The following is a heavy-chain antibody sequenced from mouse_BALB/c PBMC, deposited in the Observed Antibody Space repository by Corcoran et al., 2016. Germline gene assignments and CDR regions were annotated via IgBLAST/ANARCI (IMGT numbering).Heavy chain of an antibody. CDR3: HITTVVEAY. J-gene: IGHJ3*01. D-gene: IGHD1-1*01. CDR1: GFNIKDYY. V-gene: IGHV14-1*02. Sequence: EVQLQQSGAELVRPGALVKLSCKASGFNIKDYYMHWVKQGPEQGLEWIGWIDPENGNTIYDPKFQGKASITADTSSNTAYLQLSSLTSEDTAVYYCHITTVVEAYWGQGTLVTVSA. CDR2: IDPENGNT.